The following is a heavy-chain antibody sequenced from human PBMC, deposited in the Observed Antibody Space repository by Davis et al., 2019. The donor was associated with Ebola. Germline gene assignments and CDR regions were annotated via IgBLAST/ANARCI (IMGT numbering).Heavy chain of an antibody. Sequence: PSETLSLTCTVSGGSISSSSYYWGWIRQHPGKGLEWIGYIYYSGSTYYNPSLKSRVTISVDTSKNQFSLKLSSVTAADTAVYYCARELRHGSGSLFDYWGQGTLVTVSS. J-gene: IGHJ4*02. D-gene: IGHD3-10*01. CDR2: IYYSGST. V-gene: IGHV4-31*03. CDR3: ARELRHGSGSLFDY. CDR1: GGSISSSSYY.